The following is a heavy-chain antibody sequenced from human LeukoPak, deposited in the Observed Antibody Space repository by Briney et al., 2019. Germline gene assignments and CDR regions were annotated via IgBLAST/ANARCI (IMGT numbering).Heavy chain of an antibody. CDR3: ARGSYYCDSSGYYLYYFDY. Sequence: PGGSLRLSCAASGFTFSSYWMSWVRQAPGKGLEWVANIKQDGSEKYYVDSVKGRFTISRDNAKNSLYLQMNSLRAEDTAVYYCARGSYYCDSSGYYLYYFDYWGQGTLVTVSS. D-gene: IGHD3-22*01. CDR2: IKQDGSEK. V-gene: IGHV3-7*01. CDR1: GFTFSSYW. J-gene: IGHJ4*02.